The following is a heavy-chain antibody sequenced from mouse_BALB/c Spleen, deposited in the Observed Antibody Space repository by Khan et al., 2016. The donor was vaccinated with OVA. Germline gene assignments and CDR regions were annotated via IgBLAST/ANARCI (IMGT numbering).Heavy chain of an antibody. CDR2: ISYSGSN. CDR3: ARTARIKY. V-gene: IGHV3-2*02. Sequence: EVQLVESGPGLVKPSQSLSLTCTVTGYSITSGYGWNWIRQFPGNKLEWMGYISYSGSNNYNPSLKSRISINRDTSKNQFFRQLNSETTENTATYYCARTARIKYWGQGTTLTVSS. CDR1: GYSITSGYG. D-gene: IGHD1-2*01. J-gene: IGHJ2*01.